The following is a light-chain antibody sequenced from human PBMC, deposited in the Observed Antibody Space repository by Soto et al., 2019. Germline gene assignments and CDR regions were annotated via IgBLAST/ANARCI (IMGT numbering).Light chain of an antibody. Sequence: DLQMTPSPSSLSASVGARVTITCRARQSISSYFNWYQQKPGRAHKLLIYAAASLHSAVPSRFSGRDSGTNFPRAISTVQPEAVTTHYCQQGDYTLTTFGQGTLLVIK. CDR2: AAA. J-gene: IGKJ5*01. V-gene: IGKV1-39*01. CDR1: QSISSY. CDR3: QQGDYTLTT.